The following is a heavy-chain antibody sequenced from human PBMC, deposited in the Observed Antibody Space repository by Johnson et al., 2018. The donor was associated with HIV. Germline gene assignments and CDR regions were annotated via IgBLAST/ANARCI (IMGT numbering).Heavy chain of an antibody. CDR2: IYSGGST. CDR1: GFTVSSIY. V-gene: IGHV3-53*01. Sequence: EVQLVESGGGLIQPGGSLRLSCAASGFTVSSIYLSWLRPAPGKALEWVSVIYSGGSTYYADSVKGRFTISRDNSKNTLYLQMNSLRADDSGVYYCARDATPWGGDYVGYTFDLWGQGTVVTVSS. CDR3: ARDATPWGGDYVGYTFDL. D-gene: IGHD4-17*01. J-gene: IGHJ3*01.